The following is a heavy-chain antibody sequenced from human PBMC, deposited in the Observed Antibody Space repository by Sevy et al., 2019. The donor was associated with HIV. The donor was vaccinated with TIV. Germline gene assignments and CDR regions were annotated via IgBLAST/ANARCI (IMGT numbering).Heavy chain of an antibody. J-gene: IGHJ4*02. Sequence: GGCLRLSCAASGFTFSKYSMSWVRQPPGKGLEGVSTLSFGCGEINYADSVKGRFTISRDNSKSSVYLQMNNLRPEDTAVYYCAREGCTKPHDYWGQGTLVTVSS. CDR3: AREGCTKPHDY. CDR1: GFTFSKYS. D-gene: IGHD2-8*01. V-gene: IGHV3-23*01. CDR2: LSFGCGEI.